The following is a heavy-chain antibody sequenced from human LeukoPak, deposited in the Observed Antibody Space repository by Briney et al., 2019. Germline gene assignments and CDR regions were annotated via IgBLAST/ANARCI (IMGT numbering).Heavy chain of an antibody. CDR2: INHSGST. J-gene: IGHJ6*02. CDR1: GGSFSGYY. D-gene: IGHD3-16*01. Sequence: SETLSLTCAVYGGSFSGYYWSWIRQPPGKGLEWIGEINHSGSTNYNPSLKSRVIISVDTSKNQFSLKLSSVTAADTAMYYCARDSSYDYVWGSYYYYGMDVWGQGTTVTVSS. V-gene: IGHV4-34*01. CDR3: ARDSSYDYVWGSYYYYGMDV.